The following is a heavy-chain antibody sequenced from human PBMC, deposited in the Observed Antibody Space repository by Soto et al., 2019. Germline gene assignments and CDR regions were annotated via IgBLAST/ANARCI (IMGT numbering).Heavy chain of an antibody. CDR1: GFTFSSYE. Sequence: GGSLRLSCAASGFTFSSYEMNWVRQAPGKGLEWVSYISSSGSTIYYADSVKGRFTISRDNAKNSLYLQMNSLRAEDTAVYYCASGATYSSGWSTPEGDAFDIWGQGTMVTVSS. J-gene: IGHJ3*02. CDR3: ASGATYSSGWSTPEGDAFDI. D-gene: IGHD6-19*01. CDR2: ISSSGSTI. V-gene: IGHV3-48*03.